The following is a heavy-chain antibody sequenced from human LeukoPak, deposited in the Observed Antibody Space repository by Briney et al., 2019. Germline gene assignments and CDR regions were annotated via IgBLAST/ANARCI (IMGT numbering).Heavy chain of an antibody. D-gene: IGHD1-26*01. V-gene: IGHV3-21*01. CDR3: ARDLGGENLFDY. J-gene: IGHJ4*02. CDR1: GFTFSTYV. CDR2: ISVGAEYI. Sequence: GGSLRLSCAASGFTFSTYVMNWFRQAPGKGLEWVSTISVGAEYIFYADSVKGRFTISRDNAKNSLYLQMNSLRAEDTAVYYCARDLGGENLFDYWGQGTLVTVSS.